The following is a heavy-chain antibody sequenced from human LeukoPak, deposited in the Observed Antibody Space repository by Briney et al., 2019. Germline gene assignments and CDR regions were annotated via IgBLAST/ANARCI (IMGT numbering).Heavy chain of an antibody. CDR2: IYHSGST. CDR3: ARGLGRSGWP. D-gene: IGHD6-19*01. V-gene: IGHV4-4*02. J-gene: IGHJ5*02. Sequence: PSETLSLTCTVSGGSISSSNWWSWVRQPPGKGLEWIGEIYHSGSTNYNPSLKSRVTISVDTSKNQFSLKLSSVTAADTAVYYCARGLGRSGWPCSQGTLVTVSS. CDR1: GGSISSSNW.